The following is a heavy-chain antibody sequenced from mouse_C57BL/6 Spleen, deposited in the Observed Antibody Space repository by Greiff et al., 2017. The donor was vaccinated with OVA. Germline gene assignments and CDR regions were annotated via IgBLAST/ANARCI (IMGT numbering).Heavy chain of an antibody. Sequence: VQLQQSGPELVKPGASVKIPCKASGYTFTDYNMDWVKQSHGKSLEWIGDINPNNGGTIYNQKFKGKATLTVDKSSSTAYMELRSLTSEDTAVYYCARSGDYYGSSHWYFDVWGTGTTVTVSS. D-gene: IGHD1-1*01. CDR2: INPNNGGT. CDR3: ARSGDYYGSSHWYFDV. CDR1: GYTFTDYN. V-gene: IGHV1-18*01. J-gene: IGHJ1*03.